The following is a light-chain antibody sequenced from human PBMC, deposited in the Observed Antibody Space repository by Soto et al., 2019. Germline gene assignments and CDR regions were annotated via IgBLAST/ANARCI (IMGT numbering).Light chain of an antibody. Sequence: DIQLTQCPSFLSASVADRVTITCRASQGITSYLAWYQQKPGKAPKLLIYAASTLQSGVPSRFSGSGSGTEFTLTISSLQPEDFATYYCQQLNSYPLTFGGGTKVDIK. V-gene: IGKV1-9*01. CDR1: QGITSY. CDR2: AAS. J-gene: IGKJ4*01. CDR3: QQLNSYPLT.